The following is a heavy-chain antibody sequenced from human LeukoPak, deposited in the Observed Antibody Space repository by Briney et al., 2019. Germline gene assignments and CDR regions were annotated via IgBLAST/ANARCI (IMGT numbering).Heavy chain of an antibody. CDR2: ISAYNGNT. V-gene: IGHV1-18*01. CDR1: GYTFTSYG. D-gene: IGHD6-19*01. J-gene: IGHJ4*02. CDR3: ATVVAVAGTGFDY. Sequence: ASVKVSCKASGYTFTSYGISWVRQAPGQGLEWMGWISAYNGNTNYAQKLQGRVTMTEDTSTDTAYMELSSLRSEDTAVYYCATVVAVAGTGFDYWGQGTLVTVSS.